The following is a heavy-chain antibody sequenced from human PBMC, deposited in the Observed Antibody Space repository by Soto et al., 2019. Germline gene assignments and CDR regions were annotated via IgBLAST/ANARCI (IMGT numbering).Heavy chain of an antibody. CDR3: ARGGQVLRFLEWSFDY. V-gene: IGHV4-59*01. CDR2: IYYSGST. J-gene: IGHJ4*02. D-gene: IGHD3-3*01. CDR1: GGSISSYY. Sequence: SETLSLTCTVSGGSISSYYWSWIRQPPGKGLEWIGYIYYSGSTNYNPSLKSRVTISVDTSKNQFSLKLSSVTAADTAVYYCARGGQVLRFLEWSFDYWGQGTLVTVSS.